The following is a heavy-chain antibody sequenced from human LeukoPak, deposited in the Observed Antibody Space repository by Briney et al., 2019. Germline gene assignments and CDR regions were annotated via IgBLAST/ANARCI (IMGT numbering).Heavy chain of an antibody. CDR2: INHSGNT. V-gene: IGHV4-34*01. CDR3: ARGSRWLQFDY. Sequence: SSETLSLTCAVYGGSFSGYYWSWIRQPPGKGLEWIGEINHSGNTNYNPSLKSRVTISVDTSKNQFSLKLSSLTAADTAVYYCARGSRWLQFDYWGQGTLVTVSS. D-gene: IGHD5-24*01. CDR1: GGSFSGYY. J-gene: IGHJ4*02.